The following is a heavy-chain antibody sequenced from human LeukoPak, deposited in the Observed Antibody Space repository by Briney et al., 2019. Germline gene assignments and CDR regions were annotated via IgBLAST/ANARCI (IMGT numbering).Heavy chain of an antibody. J-gene: IGHJ4*02. CDR1: GFTFSTYY. CDR2: IKQDGSQK. D-gene: IGHD6-19*01. Sequence: GGSLRLSCAASGFTFSTYYMTWVRQAPGKGLEWVANIKQDGSQKHYVDSVQGRFTISRDNAKNSLYLQMNSLRAEDTAVYYCAAQRAVGFDYWGQGTLVTVSS. V-gene: IGHV3-7*01. CDR3: AAQRAVGFDY.